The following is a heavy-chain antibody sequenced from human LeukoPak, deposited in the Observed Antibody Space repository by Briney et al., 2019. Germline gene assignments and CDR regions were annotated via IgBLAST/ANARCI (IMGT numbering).Heavy chain of an antibody. CDR1: GFTFSDYY. CDR2: ISSSGSTI. Sequence: GGSLRLSCAASGFTFSDYYMSWIRQAPGRGLEWVSYISSSGSTIYYADSVKGRFTISRDNAKNSLYLQMNSLRAEDTAVYYCARAPLSKQWLAGDYYYYMDVWGKGTTVTISS. D-gene: IGHD6-19*01. CDR3: ARAPLSKQWLAGDYYYYMDV. J-gene: IGHJ6*03. V-gene: IGHV3-11*01.